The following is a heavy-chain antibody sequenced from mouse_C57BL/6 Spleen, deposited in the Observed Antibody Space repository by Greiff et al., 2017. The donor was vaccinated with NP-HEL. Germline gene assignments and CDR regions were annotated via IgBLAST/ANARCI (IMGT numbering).Heavy chain of an antibody. CDR2: IDPSDSYT. J-gene: IGHJ1*03. Sequence: QVQLQQPGAELVMPGASVKLSCKASGYTFTSYWMHWVKQRPGQGLEWIGEIDPSDSYTNYNQKFKGKSTLTVDKPSSTAYMQLSSLTSEDSAVYYCARRADYEGYWYFDVWGTGTTVTVSS. D-gene: IGHD2-4*01. V-gene: IGHV1-69*01. CDR3: ARRADYEGYWYFDV. CDR1: GYTFTSYW.